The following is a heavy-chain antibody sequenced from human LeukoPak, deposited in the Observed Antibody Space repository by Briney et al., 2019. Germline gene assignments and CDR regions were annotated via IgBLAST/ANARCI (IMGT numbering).Heavy chain of an antibody. V-gene: IGHV1-18*01. CDR1: GYTFTSYG. CDR3: ARVPNGIIPKSFDY. CDR2: ISAYNGNT. D-gene: IGHD3-3*01. J-gene: IGHJ4*02. Sequence: ASVKVSCKASGYTFTSYGISWVRQAPGQGLEWMGWISAYNGNTNYAQKLQGRVTMTTDTSTSTAYMELRSLRSDDTAVYYCARVPNGIIPKSFDYWGQGTLVTVSS.